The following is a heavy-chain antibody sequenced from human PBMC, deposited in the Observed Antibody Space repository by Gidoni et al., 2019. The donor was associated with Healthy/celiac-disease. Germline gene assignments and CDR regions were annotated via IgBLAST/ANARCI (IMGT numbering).Heavy chain of an antibody. J-gene: IGHJ4*02. CDR1: YA. D-gene: IGHD1-26*01. Sequence: YAMHWVRQAPGKGLEWVAVISYDGSNKYYADSVKGRFTISRDNSKNTLYLQMNSLRAEDTAVYYCARGWDSVGKYYFDYWGQGTLVTVSS. V-gene: IGHV3-30*04. CDR2: ISYDGSNK. CDR3: ARGWDSVGKYYFDY.